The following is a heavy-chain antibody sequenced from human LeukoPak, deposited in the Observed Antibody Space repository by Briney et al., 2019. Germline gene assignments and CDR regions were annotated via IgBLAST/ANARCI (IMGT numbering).Heavy chain of an antibody. J-gene: IGHJ4*02. CDR2: ISGSGGST. CDR1: GFTFSSYA. V-gene: IGHV3-23*01. Sequence: TGGSLRLSCAASGFTFSSYAMSWVRQAPGKGLEWVSAISGSGGSTYYADSVKGRFTISRDNSKNTLYLQMNSLRAEDTAVYYCAKAWSAGYSYGPFDYWGQGTLVTVSS. CDR3: AKAWSAGYSYGPFDY. D-gene: IGHD5-18*01.